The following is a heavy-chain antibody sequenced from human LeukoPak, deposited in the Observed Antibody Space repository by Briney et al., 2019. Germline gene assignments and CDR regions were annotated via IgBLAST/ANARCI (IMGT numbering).Heavy chain of an antibody. Sequence: GGSLRLSCAASGFTFSSYSMNWVRQAPGKGLEWVSSISSSSSYIYYADSVKGRLTISRDNAKNSLYLQMNSLRAEDTAVYYCARGLEGGIAARGGDFFDYWDQGTLVTVSS. CDR3: ARGLEGGIAARGGDFFDY. CDR1: GFTFSSYS. J-gene: IGHJ4*02. D-gene: IGHD6-13*01. CDR2: ISSSSSYI. V-gene: IGHV3-21*01.